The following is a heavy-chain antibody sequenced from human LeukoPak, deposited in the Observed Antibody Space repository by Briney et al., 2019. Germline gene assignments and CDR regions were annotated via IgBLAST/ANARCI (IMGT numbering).Heavy chain of an antibody. CDR3: AKDLGYSSGWQGGYFDY. D-gene: IGHD6-19*01. V-gene: IGHV3-23*01. CDR1: GFTFSSYA. J-gene: IGHJ4*02. Sequence: QPGGSLRLSCAASGFTFSSYAMSWVRQAPGKGLEGVSAISGSGGSTYYADSVKARFTISRDNSKNTLYLQMNSLRAEDTAVYYCAKDLGYSSGWQGGYFDYWGQGTLVTVSS. CDR2: ISGSGGST.